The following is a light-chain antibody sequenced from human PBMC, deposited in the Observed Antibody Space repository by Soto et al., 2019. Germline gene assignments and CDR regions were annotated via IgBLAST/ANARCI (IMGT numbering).Light chain of an antibody. CDR2: KAS. CDR1: QTISSW. Sequence: DIQMTQSPSTLSGSVGDRVTITRRASQTISSWLAWYQQKPGKAPKLLIYKASTLKSGVPSRFSGSGSGTEFTLTISCLQPDDFATHYCQQSYSTRSITFGQGTRLEIK. J-gene: IGKJ5*01. CDR3: QQSYSTRSIT. V-gene: IGKV1-5*03.